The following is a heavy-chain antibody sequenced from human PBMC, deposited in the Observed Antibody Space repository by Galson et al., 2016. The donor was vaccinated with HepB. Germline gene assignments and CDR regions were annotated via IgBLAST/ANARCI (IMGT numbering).Heavy chain of an antibody. D-gene: IGHD3-3*01. V-gene: IGHV4-34*01. CDR2: IHHSGSR. CDR1: GGSFSNYF. Sequence: SETLSLTCVVYGGSFSNYFWTWIRQTPGRGLEWIGEIHHSGSRNSSPSLKSRVTISVDTSKNEFFLKLTSVTAADTGVYYCAGSSSWSGFLDVWGQGTTVSVSS. J-gene: IGHJ6*02. CDR3: AGSSSWSGFLDV.